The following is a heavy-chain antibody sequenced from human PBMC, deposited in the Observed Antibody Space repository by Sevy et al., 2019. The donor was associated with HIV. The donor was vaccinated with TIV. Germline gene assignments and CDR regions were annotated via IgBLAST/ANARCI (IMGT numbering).Heavy chain of an antibody. CDR2: ISPHNGDT. CDR1: GYTFTTYR. D-gene: IGHD2-15*01. Sequence: ASVKVSCKISGYTFTTYRITWVRQAPGQGLEWMGWISPHNGDTDYAQKLQDRITMITDTSTTKVYMELTSLRSDDTAVYYCARAYCSGGRCYSLAYWGQGTLVTVSS. CDR3: ARAYCSGGRCYSLAY. J-gene: IGHJ4*02. V-gene: IGHV1-18*01.